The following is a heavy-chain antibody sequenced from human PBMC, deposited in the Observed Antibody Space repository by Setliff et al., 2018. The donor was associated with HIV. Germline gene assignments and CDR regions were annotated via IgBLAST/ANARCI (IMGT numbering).Heavy chain of an antibody. CDR3: ARVPTYYDILTGYYLDP. Sequence: SVKVSCKASGGTFSSYAISWVRQAPGQGLEWMGGIIPIFGTANYAQKFQGRVTITTDESTSTAYMELSSLRSEDTAVYYCARVPTYYDILTGYYLDPWGQGTRVTVSS. V-gene: IGHV1-69*05. D-gene: IGHD3-9*01. J-gene: IGHJ5*02. CDR1: GGTFSSYA. CDR2: IIPIFGTA.